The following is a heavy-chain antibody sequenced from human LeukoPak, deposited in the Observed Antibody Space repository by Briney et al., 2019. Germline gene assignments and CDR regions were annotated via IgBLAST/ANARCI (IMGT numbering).Heavy chain of an antibody. CDR2: LYTSGST. CDR3: ARMQRGYSYGPDAFDV. Sequence: PSETLSLTCTVSGGSISSYYWSWIRQPPGKGLEWIGRLYTSGSTNYNPSLKSRVTILLDTSKNKFSLKLNSVTAADTALYYCARMQRGYSYGPDAFDVWGQGTMVTVSS. CDR1: GGSISSYY. J-gene: IGHJ3*01. V-gene: IGHV4-4*08. D-gene: IGHD5-18*01.